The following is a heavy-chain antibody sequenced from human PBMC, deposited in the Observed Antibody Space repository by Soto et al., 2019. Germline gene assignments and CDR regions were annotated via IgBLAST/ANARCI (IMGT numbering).Heavy chain of an antibody. J-gene: IGHJ4*02. CDR3: ARAPTYYYDSSGPYYFDY. CDR1: GFTFSSYD. D-gene: IGHD3-22*01. V-gene: IGHV3-13*01. Sequence: GGSLRLSCAASGFTFSSYDMHWVRQATGKGLEWVSAIGTAGDTYYPGSVKGRFTISRENAKNSLYLQMNSLRAGDTAVYYCARAPTYYYDSSGPYYFDYWGQGTLVTVSS. CDR2: IGTAGDT.